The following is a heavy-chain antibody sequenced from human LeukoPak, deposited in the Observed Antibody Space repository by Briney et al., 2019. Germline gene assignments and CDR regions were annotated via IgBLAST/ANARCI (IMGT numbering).Heavy chain of an antibody. CDR3: ARDGWAYLRSYYFDY. Sequence: GRSLRLSCAASGFTFSSYAMHWVRQAPGKGLEWVAVIPYDGSNKYYADSVKGRFTISRDNSKNTLYLQMNSLRAEDTAVYYCARDGWAYLRSYYFDYWGQGTLVTVSS. V-gene: IGHV3-30-3*01. J-gene: IGHJ4*02. D-gene: IGHD6-19*01. CDR2: IPYDGSNK. CDR1: GFTFSSYA.